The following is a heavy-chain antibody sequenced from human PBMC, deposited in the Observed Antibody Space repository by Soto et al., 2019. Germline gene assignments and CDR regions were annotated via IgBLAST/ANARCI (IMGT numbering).Heavy chain of an antibody. V-gene: IGHV3-23*01. J-gene: IGHJ3*02. CDR3: AKRTMVRGSHAFDI. CDR1: GFTFSSYA. D-gene: IGHD3-10*01. Sequence: PGXSRRLSCAASGFTFSSYAMSWVRQAPGKGLEWVSAISGSGGSTYYADSVKGWFTISRDNSKNTLYLQMNSLRAEDTAVYYCAKRTMVRGSHAFDIWGQGTMVTVSS. CDR2: ISGSGGST.